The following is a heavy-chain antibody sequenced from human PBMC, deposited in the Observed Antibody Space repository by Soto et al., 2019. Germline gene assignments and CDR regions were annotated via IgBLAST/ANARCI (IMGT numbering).Heavy chain of an antibody. CDR3: ARSGGNYDNAFDI. Sequence: QVQLVQSGAEVKKPGASVRVSCKPSGYTFTTYAMHWVRQAPGQRLEWMGWISTDNGNTKYSQKFPGRVTITRDTSASIAYMELSSLRSEDTAVYYCARSGGNYDNAFDIWGQGTMVSVS. J-gene: IGHJ3*02. CDR1: GYTFTTYA. V-gene: IGHV1-3*04. D-gene: IGHD1-26*01. CDR2: ISTDNGNT.